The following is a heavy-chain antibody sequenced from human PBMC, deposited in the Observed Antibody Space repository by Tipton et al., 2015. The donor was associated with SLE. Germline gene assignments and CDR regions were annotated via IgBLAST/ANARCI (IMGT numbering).Heavy chain of an antibody. CDR1: GDPFSGHS. Sequence: TLSLTCVVYGDPFSGHSWSWVRQPPGKGLEWIGEINHGGRTNYNPSLKSRVTLSVDTSKNQVSLKVSSVTAADTAVYYCARGPSGDYYYYMDVWGNGTTVTVSS. J-gene: IGHJ6*03. V-gene: IGHV4-34*01. CDR2: INHGGRT. D-gene: IGHD3-3*01. CDR3: ARGPSGDYYYYMDV.